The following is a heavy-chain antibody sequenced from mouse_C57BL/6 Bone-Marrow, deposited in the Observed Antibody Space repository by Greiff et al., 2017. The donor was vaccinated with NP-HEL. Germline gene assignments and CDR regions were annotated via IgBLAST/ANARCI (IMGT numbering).Heavy chain of an antibody. CDR1: GYSFTDYN. Sequence: VQLQQSGPELVKPGASVKISCKASGYSFTDYNMNWVKQSNGKSLEWIGVINPNYGTTSYNQKFKGKATLTVDQSSSTAYMQLNSLTSEDSAVDYWAWNGSNYWYFDVWGTGTTVTVSS. D-gene: IGHD1-1*01. CDR3: AWNGSNYWYFDV. V-gene: IGHV1-39*01. CDR2: INPNYGTT. J-gene: IGHJ1*03.